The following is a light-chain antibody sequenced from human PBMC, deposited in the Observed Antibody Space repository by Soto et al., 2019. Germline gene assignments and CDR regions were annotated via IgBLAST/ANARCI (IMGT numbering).Light chain of an antibody. J-gene: IGKJ1*01. CDR3: QQYNNWPPM. CDR2: GAS. Sequence: IVMTQSPATLSVSPGDGATLSCRASQSVTSNLAWYQQRPGQAPRLLISGASARATGIPARFSGSGSGTEFTLTISSLQSEDFAVYYCQQYNNWPPMFGQGTKVEIK. V-gene: IGKV3-15*01. CDR1: QSVTSN.